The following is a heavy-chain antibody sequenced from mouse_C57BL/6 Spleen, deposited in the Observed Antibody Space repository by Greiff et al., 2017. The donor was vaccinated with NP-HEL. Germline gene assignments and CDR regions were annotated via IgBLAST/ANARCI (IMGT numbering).Heavy chain of an antibody. V-gene: IGHV1-66*01. Sequence: QVQLQQSGPELVKPGASVKISCKASGYSFTSYYIHWVKQRPGQGLEWIGWIYPGSGNTKYNEKFKGKATLTADKAYSTAYMQLSSLTSEDSAVYYCAKGVVAPSDWGKGTTLTVSS. J-gene: IGHJ2*01. CDR1: GYSFTSYY. CDR2: IYPGSGNT. CDR3: AKGVVAPSD. D-gene: IGHD1-1*01.